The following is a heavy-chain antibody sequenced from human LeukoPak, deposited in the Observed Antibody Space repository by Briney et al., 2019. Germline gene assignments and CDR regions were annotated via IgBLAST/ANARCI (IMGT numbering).Heavy chain of an antibody. J-gene: IGHJ5*02. CDR3: ARDGSSSWYGDWFDP. Sequence: PSETLSLTCTVSGVSIRSYYWSWIRQPAGKGLEWIGRIYTSGSTNYNPSLKSRVTMSVDTSKNQFSLKLSSVTAADTAVYYCARDGSSSWYGDWFDPWGQGTLVTVSS. CDR2: IYTSGST. V-gene: IGHV4-4*07. D-gene: IGHD6-13*01. CDR1: GVSIRSYY.